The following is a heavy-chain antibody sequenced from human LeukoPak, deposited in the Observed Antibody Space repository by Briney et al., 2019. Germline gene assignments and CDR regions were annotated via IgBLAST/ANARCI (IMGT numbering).Heavy chain of an antibody. CDR3: ARDLVGGLWFGDLGCFDY. V-gene: IGHV3-30-3*01. Sequence: PGGSLRLSCAASGFTFSSYAMHWVRQAPGKGLEWVAVISHDGSNKYYADSVKGRFTISRDNSKNTLYLQMNSLRAEDTAVYYCARDLVGGLWFGDLGCFDYWGQGTLVTVSS. D-gene: IGHD3-10*01. J-gene: IGHJ4*02. CDR1: GFTFSSYA. CDR2: ISHDGSNK.